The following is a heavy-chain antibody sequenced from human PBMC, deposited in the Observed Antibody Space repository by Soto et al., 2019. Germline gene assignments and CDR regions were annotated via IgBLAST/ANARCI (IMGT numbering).Heavy chain of an antibody. V-gene: IGHV4-34*01. CDR3: ARSGSFCSSTSCYGYYYYYYMDV. CDR1: GGSFSGYY. J-gene: IGHJ6*03. D-gene: IGHD2-2*01. CDR2: INHSGST. Sequence: QVQLQQWGAGLLKPSETLSLTCAVYGGSFSGYYWSWIRQPPGKGLEWIGEINHSGSTNYNPSLKSRVTISVDTSKNQFYLKLSSVTAADTAVYYCARSGSFCSSTSCYGYYYYYYMDVWGKGTTVTVSS.